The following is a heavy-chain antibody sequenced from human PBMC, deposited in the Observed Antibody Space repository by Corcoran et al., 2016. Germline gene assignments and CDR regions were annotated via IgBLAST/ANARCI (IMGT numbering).Heavy chain of an antibody. CDR2: VHHSGNT. D-gene: IGHD6-19*01. Sequence: QVQLQESGPGLVKPSETLSLTCTVSGYSISSGYSWGWIRQSPGKGLEWIGNVHHSGNTYYSPSLKTRVTISVDVSKNQFSLILTSVTAADTAVYYCAGVDNSGCKRGLDYWGQGTLVTVSS. J-gene: IGHJ4*02. V-gene: IGHV4-38-2*02. CDR3: AGVDNSGCKRGLDY. CDR1: GYSISSGYS.